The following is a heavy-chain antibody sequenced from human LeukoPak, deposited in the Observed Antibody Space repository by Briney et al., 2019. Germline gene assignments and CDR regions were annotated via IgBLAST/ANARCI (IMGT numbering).Heavy chain of an antibody. V-gene: IGHV3-30*04. D-gene: IGHD3-16*02. CDR3: ARDLWGSYRYPFDY. CDR2: ISYDESNK. Sequence: PGGSLRLSCAASGFTFSAYAMHWVRQAPGKGRERLAVISYDESNKYHADSVKGRFTISTDNSKNTLYLQMSSQRPDETAVYYCARDLWGSYRYPFDYWGQGTLVSVSS. J-gene: IGHJ4*02. CDR1: GFTFSAYA.